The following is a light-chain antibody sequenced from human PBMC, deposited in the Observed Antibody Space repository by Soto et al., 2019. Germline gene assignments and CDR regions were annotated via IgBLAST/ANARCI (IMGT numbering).Light chain of an antibody. Sequence: QSALTQPASVSGSPGQSITISFTGTSSDVGGYNYVSWYQQHPGKAPKLMIYDVSNRPSGVSNRFSGSKSGNTASLTISGLQAEDEADYYCSSYTSSSTLFGGGTKLTAL. J-gene: IGLJ2*01. CDR3: SSYTSSSTL. CDR1: SSDVGGYNY. V-gene: IGLV2-14*01. CDR2: DVS.